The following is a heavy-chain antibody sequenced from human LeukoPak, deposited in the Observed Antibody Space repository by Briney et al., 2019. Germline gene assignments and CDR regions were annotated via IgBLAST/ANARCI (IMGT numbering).Heavy chain of an antibody. Sequence: PSETLSLTCAVYGGSFSGYYWSWIRQPPGKGLEWIGEINHSGSTNYNPSLKSRVTISVDTSKNQFSLKLSSVTAADTAVYYCARGESMYYYGSGRKFDYWGQGTLVTVSS. V-gene: IGHV4-34*01. D-gene: IGHD3-10*01. CDR1: GGSFSGYY. CDR3: ARGESMYYYGSGRKFDY. CDR2: INHSGST. J-gene: IGHJ4*02.